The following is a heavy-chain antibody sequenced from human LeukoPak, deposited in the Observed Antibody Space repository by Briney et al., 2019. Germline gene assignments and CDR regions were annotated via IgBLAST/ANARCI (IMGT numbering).Heavy chain of an antibody. CDR3: AKKGCSTSGCPASFDC. CDR1: GFTFSSYA. V-gene: IGHV3-64*02. CDR2: ISSNGGST. J-gene: IGHJ4*02. D-gene: IGHD2-2*01. Sequence: PGGSLRLSCAASGFTFSSYAMHWVRQAPGKGLEYVSAISSNGGSTYYADSVKGRFTISRDNSKNTLYLQMNNLRAEDTALYYCAKKGCSTSGCPASFDCWGQGTLVTVSS.